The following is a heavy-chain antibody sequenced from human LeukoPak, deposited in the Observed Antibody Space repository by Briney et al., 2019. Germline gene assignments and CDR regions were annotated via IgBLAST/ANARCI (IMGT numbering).Heavy chain of an antibody. CDR3: ARDVVAAAGSWDY. D-gene: IGHD6-13*01. CDR2: IYTSGST. J-gene: IGHJ4*02. Sequence: PSETLSLTCTVSGGSISSYYWSWIRQPPGKGVEWIGRIYTSGSTNYNPSLKSRVTMSVDTSKNQFSLNLSSVTAADTAVYYCARDVVAAAGSWDYWGQGTLVTVSS. CDR1: GGSISSYY. V-gene: IGHV4-4*07.